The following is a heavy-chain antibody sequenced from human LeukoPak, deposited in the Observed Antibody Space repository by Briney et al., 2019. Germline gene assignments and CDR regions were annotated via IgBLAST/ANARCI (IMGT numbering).Heavy chain of an antibody. Sequence: PSETLSLTCTVSGGSISSYYWSWIRQPPGKGLEWIGYIYYSGSTNHNPSLKSRVTISVDMSKNQFSLKLSSVTAADTAVHYCARHATDYDSSGHYRKAFDIWGQGTIVTVSS. CDR1: GGSISSYY. D-gene: IGHD3-22*01. CDR3: ARHATDYDSSGHYRKAFDI. V-gene: IGHV4-59*08. J-gene: IGHJ3*02. CDR2: IYYSGST.